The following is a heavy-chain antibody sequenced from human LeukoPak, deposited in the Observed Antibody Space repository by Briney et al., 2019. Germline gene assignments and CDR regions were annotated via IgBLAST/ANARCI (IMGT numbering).Heavy chain of an antibody. J-gene: IGHJ4*02. CDR3: ARDLQQLGYNYFDY. CDR2: IYHSGST. CDR1: GGSISSGGCY. V-gene: IGHV4-30-2*01. Sequence: NPSETLSLTCTVSGGSISSGGCYWSWIRQPPGKGLEWIGYIYHSGSTFYNPSLKSRVTISVDRSKNQFSLKLSSVTAADTAVYYCARDLQQLGYNYFDYWGQGTLVTVSS. D-gene: IGHD6-13*01.